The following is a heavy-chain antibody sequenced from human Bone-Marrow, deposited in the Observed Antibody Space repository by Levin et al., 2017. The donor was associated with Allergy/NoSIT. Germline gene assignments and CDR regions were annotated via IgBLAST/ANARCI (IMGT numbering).Heavy chain of an antibody. D-gene: IGHD3-10*01. J-gene: IGHJ4*02. V-gene: IGHV3-53*01. Sequence: GGSLRLSCAASGFTVSSNYMSWVRQAXGKGPEWVSVIYSGGSTYYADSVKGRFTISRDNSKNTLYLQMNSLRAEDTAVYYCARGWFGELLSHWGQGTLVTVSS. CDR1: GFTVSSNY. CDR2: IYSGGST. CDR3: ARGWFGELLSH.